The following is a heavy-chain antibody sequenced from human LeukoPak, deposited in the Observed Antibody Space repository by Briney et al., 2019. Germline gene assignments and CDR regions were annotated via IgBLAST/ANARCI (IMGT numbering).Heavy chain of an antibody. V-gene: IGHV3-72*01. CDR1: RFTFSDHY. CDR3: ARVGDYYGTRGFSSDAFDI. CDR2: IRTRAKGYTT. J-gene: IGHJ3*02. Sequence: AGGSLRLSCAASRFTFSDHYMDWDRQAPGKGLEWVARIRTRAKGYTTQYAPSVRDRFSISRDDSTNSVYLQMNSLKTEDTAVYFCARVGDYYGTRGFSSDAFDIWGLGTMVTVAS. D-gene: IGHD3-22*01.